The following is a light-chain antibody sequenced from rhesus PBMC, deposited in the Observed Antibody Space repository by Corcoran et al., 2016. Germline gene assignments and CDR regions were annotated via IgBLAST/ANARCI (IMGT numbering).Light chain of an antibody. CDR3: QSYDRSLNAHV. V-gene: IGLV1-64*01. CDR2: DNN. CDR1: SSNIGGYD. Sequence: QSVLTQPPSVSGAPGQKVTISCTGSSSNIGGYDVHWYQQVPGTAPKLLIYDNNKRPSGISDRFSGSKSGTSASLAITGLQTEDEADYYCQSYDRSLNAHVFGSGTKLTVL. J-gene: IGLJ6*01.